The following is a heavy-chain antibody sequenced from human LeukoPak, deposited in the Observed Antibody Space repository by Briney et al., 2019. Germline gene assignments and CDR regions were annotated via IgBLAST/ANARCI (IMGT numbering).Heavy chain of an antibody. J-gene: IGHJ3*01. CDR1: GFTVSSNY. V-gene: IGHV3-66*01. D-gene: IGHD4-17*01. CDR2: IYSGGST. Sequence: GGSLRLSCAASGFTVSSNYMSWVRQAPGKGLGWVSVIYSGGSTYYADSVKGRFTISRDNSKNTLYLQMNSLRADDTAVYYCAKEAGQDYGALDAFDVWGQGTMVTVSS. CDR3: AKEAGQDYGALDAFDV.